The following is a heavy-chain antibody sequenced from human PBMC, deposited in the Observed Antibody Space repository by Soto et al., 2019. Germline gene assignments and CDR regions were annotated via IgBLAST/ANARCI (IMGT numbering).Heavy chain of an antibody. J-gene: IGHJ4*02. CDR3: ARDLTTHDY. CDR1: GFTFSAHA. CDR2: LGTIGA. V-gene: IGHV3-23*01. Sequence: EVQLLESGVGLVQPGGSLRLSCVGSGFTFSAHAITWVRQAPGKGLEWVATLGTIGAFYADSVKGRFTISRDNSKNTVNLQMNSLRGEDTAIYYSARDLTTHDYWGQGNVVTVSS.